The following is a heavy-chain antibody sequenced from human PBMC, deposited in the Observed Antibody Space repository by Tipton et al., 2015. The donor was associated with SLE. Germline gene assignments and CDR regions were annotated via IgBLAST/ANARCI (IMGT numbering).Heavy chain of an antibody. Sequence: TLSLTCTVSSGSVSSGAYYWSWIRQHPGKGLEWLGYVFSSGTTYYNPSLQGRLSMSLDTSKNQLSLQLSSVTSADTAVDYCARYFYDSSGVCLFDLWGQGTLITVSS. D-gene: IGHD3-22*01. CDR2: VFSSGTT. V-gene: IGHV4-31*03. CDR1: SGSVSSGAYY. CDR3: ARYFYDSSGVCLFDL. J-gene: IGHJ4*02.